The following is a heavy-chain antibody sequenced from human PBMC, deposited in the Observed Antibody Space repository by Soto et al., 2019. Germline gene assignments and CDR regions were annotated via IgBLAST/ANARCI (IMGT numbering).Heavy chain of an antibody. CDR3: ARDRSVPYWRRQADH. V-gene: IGHV3-30*09. J-gene: IGHJ1*01. D-gene: IGHD2-8*02. CDR1: GFNFNRFA. CDR2: ISYDGNNE. Sequence: QVQMVESGGGLVQPGRSLRLTCTASGFNFNRFAIHWVRQAPGKGLEWVAVISYDGNNEYVAVPLRDRFAISRDNSQKAVLLQIVDVRVEDTARYYWARDRSVPYWRRQADHWGQGSLVLVSS.